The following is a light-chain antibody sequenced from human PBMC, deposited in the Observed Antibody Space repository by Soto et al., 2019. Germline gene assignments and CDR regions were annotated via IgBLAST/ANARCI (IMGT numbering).Light chain of an antibody. CDR2: GAS. V-gene: IGKV3-15*01. CDR3: QQYNNWPPST. Sequence: EIVMTQSPATLSVSPGERPTLSCRASQSVNNNLAWYQQKPGQAPRLLIYGASTRATGIPARFSGSGSGTECTLTISSLQSEDFAVYYCQQYNNWPPSTFGQGTKLEIK. CDR1: QSVNNN. J-gene: IGKJ2*01.